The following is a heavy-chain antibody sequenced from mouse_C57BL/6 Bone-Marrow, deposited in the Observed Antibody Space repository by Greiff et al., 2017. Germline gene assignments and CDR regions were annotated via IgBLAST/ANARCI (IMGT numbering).Heavy chain of an antibody. J-gene: IGHJ2*01. CDR3: AKYDYDNY. Sequence: EVQLVESGGGLVQPGGSLKLSCAASGFTFSDYYMYWVRQTPEKRLEWVAYISNGGGSTYYPDTVKGRFTISRDNAKNTLYLQMSRLKSENTAMYYCAKYDYDNYWGQGTTLTVSS. CDR2: ISNGGGST. D-gene: IGHD2-4*01. CDR1: GFTFSDYY. V-gene: IGHV5-12*01.